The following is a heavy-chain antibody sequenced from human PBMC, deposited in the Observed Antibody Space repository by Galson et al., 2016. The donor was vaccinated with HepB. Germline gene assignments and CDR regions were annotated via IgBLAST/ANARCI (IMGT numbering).Heavy chain of an antibody. CDR2: ISGTGSRI. CDR3: ASDLTPRGFSYSF. CDR1: GFNFNDFS. Sequence: SLRLSCAVSGFNFNDFSMNWIRRAPGKGLEWLSYISGTGSRILYADSVKGRFTISKDKAKLSLYLQMSSLRVEDTAVYYCASDLTPRGFSYSFWGQGTLVAVSS. V-gene: IGHV3-48*01. D-gene: IGHD3-10*01. J-gene: IGHJ1*01.